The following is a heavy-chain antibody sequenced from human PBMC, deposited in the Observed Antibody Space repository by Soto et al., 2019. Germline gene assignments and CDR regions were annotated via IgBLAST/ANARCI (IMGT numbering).Heavy chain of an antibody. CDR2: IIPIFGTA. CDR3: ARVGGGAAAGHLPFDY. D-gene: IGHD6-13*01. CDR1: GGTFSSYA. J-gene: IGHJ4*02. V-gene: IGHV1-69*12. Sequence: QVQLVQSGAEVKKPGSSVKVSCKASGGTFSSYAISWVRQAPGQGLEWMGGIIPIFGTANYAQKFQGRVTITADESTSTAYMELSSLRSEDPAVYYCARVGGGAAAGHLPFDYWGQGTLVTVSS.